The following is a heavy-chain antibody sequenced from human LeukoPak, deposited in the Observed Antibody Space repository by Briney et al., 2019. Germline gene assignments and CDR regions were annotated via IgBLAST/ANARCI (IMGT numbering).Heavy chain of an antibody. Sequence: ASVKVSCEASGYTFTSYYMHWVRQAPGQGLEWMGIINPSGGSTSYAQKFQGRVTMTRDTSTSTVYMELSSLRSEDTAVYYCARDDNLAKNTMIQGYWGQGTLVTVSS. CDR3: ARDDNLAKNTMIQGY. CDR1: GYTFTSYY. D-gene: IGHD3-22*01. CDR2: INPSGGST. J-gene: IGHJ4*02. V-gene: IGHV1-46*01.